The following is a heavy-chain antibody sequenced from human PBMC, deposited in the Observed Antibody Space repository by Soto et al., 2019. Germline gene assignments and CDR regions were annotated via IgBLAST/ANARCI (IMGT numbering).Heavy chain of an antibody. CDR3: ARGGYCSSTSCQHNPEDAFDI. CDR2: MNPNSGNT. D-gene: IGHD2-2*01. V-gene: IGHV1-8*01. CDR1: GYTFTSYD. Sequence: QVQLVQSGAEVKKPGASVKVSCKASGYTFTSYDINWVRQATGQGLEWMGWMNPNSGNTGYAQKFQGRVTMTRNTSISTAYMELSSLRSEDTAVYYCARGGYCSSTSCQHNPEDAFDIWGQGTMVNVSS. J-gene: IGHJ3*02.